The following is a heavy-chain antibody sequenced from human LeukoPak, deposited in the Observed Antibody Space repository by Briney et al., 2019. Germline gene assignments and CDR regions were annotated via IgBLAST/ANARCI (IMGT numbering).Heavy chain of an antibody. CDR2: IYYSGST. CDR3: AGSPREYSSSSRGYNWFDP. CDR1: GGSISSGDYY. V-gene: IGHV4-30-4*01. Sequence: SETLSLTCTVSGGSISSGDYYWSWIRQPPGKGLEWIGYIYYSGSTYYNPSLKSRVTISVDTSKNQFSLKLSSVTAADTAVYYCAGSPREYSSSSRGYNWFDPWGQGTLVTVSS. D-gene: IGHD6-6*01. J-gene: IGHJ5*02.